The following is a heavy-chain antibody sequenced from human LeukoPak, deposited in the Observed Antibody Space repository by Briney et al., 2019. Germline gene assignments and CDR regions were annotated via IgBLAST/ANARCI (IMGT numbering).Heavy chain of an antibody. CDR1: GFTFSSFE. D-gene: IGHD6-19*01. Sequence: GGSLRLSCAASGFTFSSFEMNWVRQAPGKGLEFISYISSSGSIIYYADSVKGRFTISRDNAKNSLYLQMNSLRAEDTAVYYCARGNSSGLYYFDYWGQGTLVTVSS. CDR2: ISSSGSII. V-gene: IGHV3-48*03. CDR3: ARGNSSGLYYFDY. J-gene: IGHJ4*02.